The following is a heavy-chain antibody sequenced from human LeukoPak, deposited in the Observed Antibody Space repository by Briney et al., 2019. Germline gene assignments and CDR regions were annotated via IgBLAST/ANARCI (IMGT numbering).Heavy chain of an antibody. CDR1: GASINSYY. Sequence: SETLSLTCSVSGASINSYYCNWIRQPPGKGLEWIGNTYNSGSTNYNPSLKSRVTISLDTSKNQFSLKMSSVTAADTAVYYCARSGGDFWSGSFGYLDYWGQGTLVTVSS. D-gene: IGHD3-3*01. CDR2: TYNSGST. CDR3: ARSGGDFWSGSFGYLDY. J-gene: IGHJ4*02. V-gene: IGHV4-59*01.